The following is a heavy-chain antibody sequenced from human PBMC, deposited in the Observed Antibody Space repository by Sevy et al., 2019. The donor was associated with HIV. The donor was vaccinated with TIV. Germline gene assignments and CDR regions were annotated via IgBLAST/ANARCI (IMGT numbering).Heavy chain of an antibody. CDR1: GFTFSSYA. Sequence: GGSLRLSCAASGFTFSSYAMHWVRQAPGKGLEWVAVISYDGSNKYYADSVKGRFSISRDNSKNTLYLQMNGLRAEDTAVYYCARGLRIYSSGWYGVLGYWGQGTLVTVSS. CDR3: ARGLRIYSSGWYGVLGY. CDR2: ISYDGSNK. V-gene: IGHV3-30-3*01. J-gene: IGHJ4*02. D-gene: IGHD6-19*01.